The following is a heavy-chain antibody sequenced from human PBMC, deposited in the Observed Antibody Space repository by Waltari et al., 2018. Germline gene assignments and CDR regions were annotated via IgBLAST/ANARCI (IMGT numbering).Heavy chain of an antibody. CDR3: ASRWGSSSWSY. CDR1: GGTFSSYA. D-gene: IGHD6-13*01. CDR2: IIPIFGTA. Sequence: QVQLVQSGAEVKKPGSSVKVSCKASGGTFSSYAISWVRQAPGQGLEWMGGIIPIFGTANYAQKFQGRDTITADESTSTAYRELSSLRSEDTAVDYCASRWGSSSWSYWGQGTLVTVSS. V-gene: IGHV1-69*13. J-gene: IGHJ4*02.